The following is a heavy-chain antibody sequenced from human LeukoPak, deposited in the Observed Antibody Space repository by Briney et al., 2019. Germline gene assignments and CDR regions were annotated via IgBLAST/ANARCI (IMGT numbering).Heavy chain of an antibody. CDR3: EGWNAGDSFEN. V-gene: IGHV3-23*01. CDR2: ISGSGGST. J-gene: IGHJ3*02. CDR1: GFTFSSYS. Sequence: GGSLRLSWAASGFTFSSYSMNWVRQAPGKGLEWVSAISGSGGSTYYADSVKGRFTISRDNSKNTLYLQMNSLRAEDTAVYYCEGWNAGDSFENWGQGTMVTVSS. D-gene: IGHD1-1*01.